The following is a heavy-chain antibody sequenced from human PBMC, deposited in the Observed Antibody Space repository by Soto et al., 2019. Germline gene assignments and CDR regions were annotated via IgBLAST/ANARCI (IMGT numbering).Heavy chain of an antibody. V-gene: IGHV1-2*04. CDR3: ARAIPFGVVIESPYYYYGMDV. CDR2: INPNSGGT. CDR1: GYTFTGYY. Sequence: ASVKVSCKASGYTFTGYYMHWVRQAPGQGLEWMGWINPNSGGTNYAQKFQGWVTMTRDTSISTAYMELSRLRSDDTAVYYCARAIPFGVVIESPYYYYGMDVWGQGTTVTVSS. D-gene: IGHD3-3*01. J-gene: IGHJ6*02.